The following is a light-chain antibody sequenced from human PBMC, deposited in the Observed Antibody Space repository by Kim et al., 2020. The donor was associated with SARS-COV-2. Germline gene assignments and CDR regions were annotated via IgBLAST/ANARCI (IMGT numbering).Light chain of an antibody. CDR3: QVWDSSSNWV. Sequence: VAPGKTARITCGGNNIGSKSVHWYQQKPGQAPVLVIYYDSDRPSGIPERFSGSNSGNTATLTISRVEAGDEADYYCQVWDSSSNWVFGGGTKLTVL. CDR2: YDS. J-gene: IGLJ3*02. V-gene: IGLV3-21*04. CDR1: NIGSKS.